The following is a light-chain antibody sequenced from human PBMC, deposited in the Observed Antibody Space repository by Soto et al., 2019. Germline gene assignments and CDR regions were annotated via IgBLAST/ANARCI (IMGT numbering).Light chain of an antibody. V-gene: IGLV1-40*01. J-gene: IGLJ2*01. Sequence: QSVLTQPPSVSGAPGQRVTISFTGSSSNIGAGYDVHGYQQLPVTAPKLLIYGNSNRPSGVPDRFSGSKSGTSASLAITGLQAEDEADYYCQSYDSSLSGVVFGGGTKLTVL. CDR3: QSYDSSLSGVV. CDR2: GNS. CDR1: SSNIGAGYD.